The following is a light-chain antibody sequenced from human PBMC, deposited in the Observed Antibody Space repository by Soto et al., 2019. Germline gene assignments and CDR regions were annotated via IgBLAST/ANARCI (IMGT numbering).Light chain of an antibody. CDR2: EGT. CDR1: SSDVVTYNL. J-gene: IGLJ1*01. Sequence: QSVLTQPASVSGSPGQSINISCTGTSSDVVTYNLVSWYQQHPGKAPTVLIYEGTKRPSGVSNRFSGSKSGNTASLTISGLQPEDEPVYYCYSFAGSTTFSYVFGPGTKVTLL. V-gene: IGLV2-23*03. CDR3: YSFAGSTTFSYV.